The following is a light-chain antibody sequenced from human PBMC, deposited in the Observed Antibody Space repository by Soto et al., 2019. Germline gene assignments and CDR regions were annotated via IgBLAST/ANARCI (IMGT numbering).Light chain of an antibody. CDR3: LQESNYPLT. V-gene: IGKV1-6*01. CDR1: QGVRDD. Sequence: IQMTQSPSSLSASVGDRVTITCRASQGVRDDVGWYQQKPGKAPTLLIYSASTLQSGVPSRFSGSGSGTDFTLNISGLQPEDLATYYCLQESNYPLTFGGGTKVEIK. CDR2: SAS. J-gene: IGKJ4*01.